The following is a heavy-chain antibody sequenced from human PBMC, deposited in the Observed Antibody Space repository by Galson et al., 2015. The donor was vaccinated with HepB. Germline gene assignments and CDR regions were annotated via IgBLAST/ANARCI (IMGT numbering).Heavy chain of an antibody. CDR3: ARVADADYGDHSHFDY. CDR2: IRFSKNIK. Sequence: SLRLSCAASGFTFSGYGMHWVRQAPGKGLEWVAFIRFSKNIKYYGDSVKGRFTISRDNSKNTLYLQMNSLRAEDTALYYCARVADADYGDHSHFDYWGQGTLVTVSS. J-gene: IGHJ4*02. D-gene: IGHD4-17*01. V-gene: IGHV3-30*02. CDR1: GFTFSGYG.